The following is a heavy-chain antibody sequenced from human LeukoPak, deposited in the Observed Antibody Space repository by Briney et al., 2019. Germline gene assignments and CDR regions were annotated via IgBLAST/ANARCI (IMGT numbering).Heavy chain of an antibody. D-gene: IGHD6-13*01. CDR2: IYYSGST. J-gene: IGHJ4*02. CDR1: GGSISSSSYY. Sequence: SETLSLTCTVSGGSISSSSYYWGWIRQPPGKGLEWIGSIYYSGSTYYNPSLKSRVTISVDTSKNQFSLKLSSVTAADTAVYYCAGGRAAGQLNPIDYWGQGTLVTVSS. CDR3: AGGRAAGQLNPIDY. V-gene: IGHV4-39*07.